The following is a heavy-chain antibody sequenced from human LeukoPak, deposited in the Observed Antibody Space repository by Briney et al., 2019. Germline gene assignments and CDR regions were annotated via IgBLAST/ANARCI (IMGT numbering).Heavy chain of an antibody. J-gene: IGHJ4*02. CDR2: ISYDGSNK. D-gene: IGHD2-21*02. Sequence: GGSLRLSCAASGFTFSSYAMHWVRQAPGKGLEWVAVISYDGSNKYYADSVKGRFTISRDNSKNTLFLQMNSLRAEDTAVYYCARDHCGGDCSYLDYWGQGALVTVSS. CDR1: GFTFSSYA. V-gene: IGHV3-30*07. CDR3: ARDHCGGDCSYLDY.